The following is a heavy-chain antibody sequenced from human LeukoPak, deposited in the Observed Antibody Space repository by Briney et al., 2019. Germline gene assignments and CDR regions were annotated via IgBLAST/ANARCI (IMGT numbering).Heavy chain of an antibody. CDR1: GGSISTYY. CDR2: IYYSGST. D-gene: IGHD5-24*01. J-gene: IGHJ4*02. CDR3: ARSRTPRRDGYNY. Sequence: SETLSLTCTVSGGSISTYYWSWIRQPPGKGLEWIGYIYYSGSTNHNPSLKSRVTISVDTSKNQFSLKLSSVTAADTAVYYCARSRTPRRDGYNYWGQGTLVTVSS. V-gene: IGHV4-59*01.